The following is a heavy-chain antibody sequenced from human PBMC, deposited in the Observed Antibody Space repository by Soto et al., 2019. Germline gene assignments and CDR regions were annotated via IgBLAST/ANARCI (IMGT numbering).Heavy chain of an antibody. CDR2: IYYSGST. D-gene: IGHD1-26*01. V-gene: IGHV4-39*01. Sequence: PSETLSLTCTVSGGSISSSSYYWGWIRQPPGKGLEWIGSIYYSGSTYYSPSLKSRVTISVDTSKNQFSLKLSSVTAAGTAVYYCARFSGSYYDYYYGMDVWGQGTTVTVSS. CDR3: ARFSGSYYDYYYGMDV. J-gene: IGHJ6*02. CDR1: GGSISSSSYY.